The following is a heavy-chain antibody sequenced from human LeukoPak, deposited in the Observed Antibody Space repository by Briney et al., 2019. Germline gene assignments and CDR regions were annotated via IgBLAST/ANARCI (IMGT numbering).Heavy chain of an antibody. CDR1: GFTFSSYS. V-gene: IGHV3-21*01. CDR3: ARVLGYSYGTLIYYGMDV. J-gene: IGHJ6*02. CDR2: ISSSSSYI. D-gene: IGHD5-18*01. Sequence: PGGSLRLSCAASGFTFSSYSMNWVRQAPGKGLEWVSSISSSSSYIYCADSVKGRFTISRDNAKNSLYLQMNSLRAEDTAVYYCARVLGYSYGTLIYYGMDVWGQGTTVTVSS.